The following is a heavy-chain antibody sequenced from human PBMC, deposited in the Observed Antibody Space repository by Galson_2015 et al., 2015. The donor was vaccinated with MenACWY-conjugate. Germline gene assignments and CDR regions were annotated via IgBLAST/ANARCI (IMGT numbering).Heavy chain of an antibody. D-gene: IGHD3-10*01. V-gene: IGHV3-30*18. CDR2: ISDDGSKK. J-gene: IGHJ3*02. CDR3: AKEPFGSGPFDI. CDR1: GFTFSSYW. Sequence: SLRLSCAASGFTFSSYWMHWVRQAPGKRPEWVAVISDDGSKKFYADSLKGRFTISRDNSKNTLYLQVDSLRPEDTALYYCAKEPFGSGPFDIWGRGTMVTVSS.